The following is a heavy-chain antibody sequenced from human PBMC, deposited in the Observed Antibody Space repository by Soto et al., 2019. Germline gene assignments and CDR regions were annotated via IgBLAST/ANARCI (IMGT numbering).Heavy chain of an antibody. D-gene: IGHD2-2*01. CDR1: GGSISSYY. CDR2: IYYSGST. CDR3: ARGDCSSTRCYLLGVQYFQR. Sequence: SETLSLTCTVSGGSISSYYWSWIRQPPGKGLEWIGYIYYSGSTNYNPSLKSRVTISVDTSKNQFSLKLSSVTAADTAVYYCARGDCSSTRCYLLGVQYFQRGGQGTLVTVSS. V-gene: IGHV4-59*08. J-gene: IGHJ1*01.